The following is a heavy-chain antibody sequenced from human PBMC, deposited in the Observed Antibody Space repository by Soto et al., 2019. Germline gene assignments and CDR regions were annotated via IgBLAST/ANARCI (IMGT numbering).Heavy chain of an antibody. Sequence: PGGSLRLSCAASGFTFSSYALSWVRQAPGKGLEWVSGISGSGGSTNYADSVKGRFTISRDNSKNTLDLQMNSLRAEDTAIYYCAKTSSGWSPYYFDYWGQGTLVTVSS. CDR3: AKTSSGWSPYYFDY. V-gene: IGHV3-23*01. J-gene: IGHJ4*02. CDR2: ISGSGGST. CDR1: GFTFSSYA. D-gene: IGHD6-19*01.